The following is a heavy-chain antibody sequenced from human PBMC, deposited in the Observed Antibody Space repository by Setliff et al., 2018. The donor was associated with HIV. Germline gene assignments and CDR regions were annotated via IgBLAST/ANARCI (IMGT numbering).Heavy chain of an antibody. CDR2: LYYSGNT. J-gene: IGHJ5*02. D-gene: IGHD5-12*01. CDR1: GDSIFTSTYY. CDR3: ARLGRPYSCQGWFDP. Sequence: PSETLSLTCSVSGDSIFTSTYYWGWIRQPPGKRLEWIGSLYYSGNTYYNPSLKSRDTISVDTSKNQFFLNLRHVTATDSAVYYCARLGRPYSCQGWFDPWGQETLVTVSS. V-gene: IGHV4-39*01.